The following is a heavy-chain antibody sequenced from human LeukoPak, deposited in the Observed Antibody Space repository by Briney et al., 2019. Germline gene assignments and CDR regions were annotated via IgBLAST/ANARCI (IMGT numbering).Heavy chain of an antibody. CDR2: IYYSGST. CDR1: GGSISSYY. Sequence: SETLSLTCTVSGGSISSYYWSWIRQPPRKGLEWIGYIYYSGSTNYNPSLKSRVTISVDTSKNQFSLKLSSVTAADTAVYYCARQDKEAFDIWGQGTMVTVSS. V-gene: IGHV4-59*08. CDR3: ARQDKEAFDI. J-gene: IGHJ3*02.